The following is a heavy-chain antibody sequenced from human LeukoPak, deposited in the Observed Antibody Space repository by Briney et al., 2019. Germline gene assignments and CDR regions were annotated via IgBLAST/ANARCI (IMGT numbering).Heavy chain of an antibody. D-gene: IGHD2-2*01. J-gene: IGHJ4*02. V-gene: IGHV3-73*01. Sequence: GGSLRLSCAASGFTFSGSAMHWVRQASGKGLEWLGRIRSKAKSYATAYAASVKGRFTISRDDSNNTAYLQMNSLKTEDTAVYYCTSVEIGYCSSTSCLYFDYWGQGTLVTVSS. CDR2: IRSKAKSYAT. CDR3: TSVEIGYCSSTSCLYFDY. CDR1: GFTFSGSA.